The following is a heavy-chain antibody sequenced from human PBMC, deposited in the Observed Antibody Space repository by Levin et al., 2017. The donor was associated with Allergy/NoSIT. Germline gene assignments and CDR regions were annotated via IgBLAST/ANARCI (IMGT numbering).Heavy chain of an antibody. D-gene: IGHD3-22*01. V-gene: IGHV3-30*18. CDR3: AKGGYYDSSGYHRRFDY. CDR2: ISYDGSNK. CDR1: GFTFSSYG. Sequence: GESLKISCAASGFTFSSYGMHWVRQAPGKGLEWVAVISYDGSNKYYADSVKGRFTISRDNSKNTLYLQMNSLRAEDTAVYYCAKGGYYDSSGYHRRFDYWGQGTLVTVSS. J-gene: IGHJ4*02.